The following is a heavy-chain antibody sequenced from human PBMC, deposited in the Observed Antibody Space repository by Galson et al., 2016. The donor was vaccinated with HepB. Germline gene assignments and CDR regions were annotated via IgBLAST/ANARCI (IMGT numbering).Heavy chain of an antibody. Sequence: SLRLSCAASGFTFNSYAMTWVRQAPGKGLEWVSGITPSGGTPYYADSVKGRFTISRDNSNNRLYLQMNSLGAEDTAVYYCAKDMSIGVAVAGSWGQGTLVTVSS. CDR1: GFTFNSYA. D-gene: IGHD6-19*01. V-gene: IGHV3-23*01. J-gene: IGHJ5*02. CDR3: AKDMSIGVAVAGS. CDR2: ITPSGGTP.